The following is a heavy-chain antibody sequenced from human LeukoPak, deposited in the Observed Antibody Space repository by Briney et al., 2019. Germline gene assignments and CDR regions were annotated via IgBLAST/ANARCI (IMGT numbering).Heavy chain of an antibody. D-gene: IGHD3-10*01. CDR2: IYYTGST. Sequence: SETLSLTCTVSGGSVSSNNCYWSWIRQPPGKGLEWIGYIYYTGSTNYNPSLKSRVTISVDTSKNQFSLKLSSVTAADTAVYYCARARDYYYYGMDVWGQGTTVTVSS. CDR3: ARARDYYYYGMDV. CDR1: GGSVSSNNCY. J-gene: IGHJ6*02. V-gene: IGHV4-61*01.